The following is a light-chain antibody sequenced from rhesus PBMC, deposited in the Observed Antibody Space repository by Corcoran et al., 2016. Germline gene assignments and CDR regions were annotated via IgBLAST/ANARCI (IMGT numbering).Light chain of an antibody. V-gene: IGKV1-21*01. Sequence: DIQMTQSPSSLSASVGDRVTITCRASQGISSWLAWYQLKPGKAPKPLIYKESRLQSGVPARFRGSGSGTDFTLTISSLQPEDFATYYCQQYHRAPPWTFGQGTKVEIK. CDR1: QGISSW. CDR3: QQYHRAPPWT. J-gene: IGKJ1*01. CDR2: KES.